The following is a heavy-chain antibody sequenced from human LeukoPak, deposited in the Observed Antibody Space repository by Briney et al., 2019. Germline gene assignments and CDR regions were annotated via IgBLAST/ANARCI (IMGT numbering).Heavy chain of an antibody. CDR1: GFIFSSSG. CDR3: ARDQGTSGGWPAVGRMGYFDY. V-gene: IGHV3-33*01. D-gene: IGHD2-8*01. CDR2: IWYDGSNK. Sequence: GGSLRLSCAASGFIFSSSGMHWVRQTQGKGLEWVGIIWYDGSNKYYADSVKGRFTISRDNAKNTVYLQMNSLRVEDTAVYYCARDQGTSGGWPAVGRMGYFDYWGQGTLVTVSS. J-gene: IGHJ4*02.